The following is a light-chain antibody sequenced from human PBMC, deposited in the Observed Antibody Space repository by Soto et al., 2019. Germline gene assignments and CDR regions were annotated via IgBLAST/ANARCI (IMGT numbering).Light chain of an antibody. CDR3: CSYAGGYTYL. CDR1: SSNIGAGYD. Sequence: QAVVTQPPSVSGAPGQTVSIPCSGSSSNIGAGYDVHWYQQLPGTVPKLVIYDTFNRPSGVPDRFSSSKSGNTASLTISGLQAEDEADYFCCSYAGGYTYLFGTGTKLTVL. CDR2: DTF. J-gene: IGLJ1*01. V-gene: IGLV1-40*01.